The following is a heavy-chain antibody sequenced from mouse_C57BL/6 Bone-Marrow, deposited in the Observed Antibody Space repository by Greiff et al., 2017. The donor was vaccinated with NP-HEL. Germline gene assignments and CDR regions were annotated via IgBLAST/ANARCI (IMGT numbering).Heavy chain of an antibody. V-gene: IGHV14-3*01. Sequence: EVKLMESVAELVRPGASVKLSCTAPGFNIQNTYMHWVKQRPEQGLEWIGRIDPANGNTKYAPKFQGKATITADTSSNTAYLQLSILTSEDTAIYYCAGFYSNLEAWFAYWGQGTLVTVSA. D-gene: IGHD2-5*01. CDR3: AGFYSNLEAWFAY. CDR1: GFNIQNTY. J-gene: IGHJ3*01. CDR2: IDPANGNT.